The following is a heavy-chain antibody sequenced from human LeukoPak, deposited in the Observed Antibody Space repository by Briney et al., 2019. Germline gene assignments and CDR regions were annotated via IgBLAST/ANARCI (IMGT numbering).Heavy chain of an antibody. V-gene: IGHV4-34*01. D-gene: IGHD6-13*01. CDR2: INHSGST. CDR3: ATSRIAAAATFDY. J-gene: IGHJ4*02. Sequence: SETLSLTCAVYGGSFSGYYWSWTRQPPGKGLEWIGEINHSGSTNYNPSLKSRVTISVDTSKNQFSLKLSSVTAADTAVYYCATSRIAAAATFDYWGQGTLVTVSS. CDR1: GGSFSGYY.